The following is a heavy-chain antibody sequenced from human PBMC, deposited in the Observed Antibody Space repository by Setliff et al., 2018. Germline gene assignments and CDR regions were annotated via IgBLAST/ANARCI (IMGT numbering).Heavy chain of an antibody. J-gene: IGHJ5*01. D-gene: IGHD1-20*01. V-gene: IGHV3-23*03. CDR3: AKDRVPDGIWDFDS. CDR1: GFSFSTYS. CDR2: IYGGGGNGGRNT. Sequence: PGGSLRLSCVGSGFSFSTYSMAWVRQAPGKGLQWVSGIYGGGGNGGRNTFYADSVKGRFTISRDNSKNTLYLQMNSLRAEDTALYHCAKDRVPDGIWDFDSWGPGSLVT.